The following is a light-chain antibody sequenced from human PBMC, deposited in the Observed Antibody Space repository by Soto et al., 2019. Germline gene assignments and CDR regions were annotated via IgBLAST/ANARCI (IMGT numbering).Light chain of an antibody. Sequence: QAVVTQPPSASGTPGQWVTISCSGSNSNIRSNYVYWYQQLPGTAPKLLIYRNDQRPSGVPDRFSASKSGTSASLAISGLRSEDEADYYCAAWDDSLRGRVFGGGTKLTVL. CDR3: AAWDDSLRGRV. CDR2: RND. J-gene: IGLJ3*02. V-gene: IGLV1-47*01. CDR1: NSNIRSNY.